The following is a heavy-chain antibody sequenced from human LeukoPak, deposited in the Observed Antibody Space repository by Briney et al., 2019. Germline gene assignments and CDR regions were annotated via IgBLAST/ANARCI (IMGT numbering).Heavy chain of an antibody. Sequence: SETLSLTCTVSGGSISSSSYYWGWIRQPPGKGLEWIGSIYYSGSTYYNPSLKSRVTISVDTSKNQLSLKLSSVTAADTAVYYCASARASSRSWFTFDYWGQGILVTVSS. D-gene: IGHD6-13*01. J-gene: IGHJ4*02. CDR3: ASARASSRSWFTFDY. CDR1: GGSISSSSYY. V-gene: IGHV4-39*01. CDR2: IYYSGST.